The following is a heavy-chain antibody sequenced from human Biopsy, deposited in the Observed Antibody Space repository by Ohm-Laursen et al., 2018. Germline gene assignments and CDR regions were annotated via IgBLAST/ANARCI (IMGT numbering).Heavy chain of an antibody. V-gene: IGHV1-46*01. CDR1: GYSFTSYY. D-gene: IGHD6-19*01. Sequence: ASVKVSCKASGYSFTSYYMHWVRQAPGQGLEWMGMINPSGSTTSYPQIFQGRVTMTRDTSKSTVYMELSSLRSADTAVYFCARNTGWYGGLYYFDYWGQGSQVIVSS. CDR3: ARNTGWYGGLYYFDY. J-gene: IGHJ4*02. CDR2: INPSGSTT.